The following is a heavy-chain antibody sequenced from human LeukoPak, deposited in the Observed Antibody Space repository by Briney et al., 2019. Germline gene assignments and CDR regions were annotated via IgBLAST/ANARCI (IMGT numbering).Heavy chain of an antibody. J-gene: IGHJ4*02. CDR2: IYYSGIT. CDR1: GGSVSSRSYY. Sequence: PWGTPSLTGAVSGGSVSSRSYYWGWIRQPPGKGLEWIGSIYYSGITYYNPSLKSRVTISVDTSKNHFSLKLSSVTAADTAVYYCASAFDYWGQGTLVTVSS. V-gene: IGHV4-39*01. CDR3: ASAFDY.